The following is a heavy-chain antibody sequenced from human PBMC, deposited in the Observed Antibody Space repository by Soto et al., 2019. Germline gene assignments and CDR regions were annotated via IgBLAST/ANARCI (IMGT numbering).Heavy chain of an antibody. Sequence: ASVKVSCKASGYTFTGYYMHWVRQAPGQGLGWMGWINPNSGGTNYAQKFQGWVTMTRDTSISTAYMELSRLRSDDTAVYYCARGVRDYCSGGSCYTRGIDYWGQGTLVTVSS. CDR3: ARGVRDYCSGGSCYTRGIDY. CDR1: GYTFTGYY. J-gene: IGHJ4*02. V-gene: IGHV1-2*04. CDR2: INPNSGGT. D-gene: IGHD2-15*01.